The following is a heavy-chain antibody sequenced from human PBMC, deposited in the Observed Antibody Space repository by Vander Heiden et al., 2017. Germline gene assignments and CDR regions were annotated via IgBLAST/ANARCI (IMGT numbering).Heavy chain of an antibody. CDR1: GGTFSSYA. CDR2: IIPIFGTA. CDR3: ARCYYYDSSLGASKDYYYYGMDV. J-gene: IGHJ6*02. Sequence: QVQLVQSGAEVKKPGSSVKVSCKASGGTFSSYAISWVRQAPGQGLEWMGGIIPIFGTANYAQKFQGRVTITADESTSTAYMELSSLRSEDTAVYYCARCYYYDSSLGASKDYYYYGMDVWGQGTTVTVSS. D-gene: IGHD3-22*01. V-gene: IGHV1-69*01.